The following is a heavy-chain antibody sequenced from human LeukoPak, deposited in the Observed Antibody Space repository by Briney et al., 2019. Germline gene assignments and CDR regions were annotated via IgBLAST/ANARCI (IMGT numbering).Heavy chain of an antibody. J-gene: IGHJ5*01. D-gene: IGHD1-26*01. CDR3: AREGARSLGATTRRGCDS. V-gene: IGHV1-69*04. CDR1: GCTFNSYA. Sequence: EASVKVSCKDSGCTFNSYAIRWLRQAPGQGLEWMGRIIPILGIANYAQKFQGRVTITADKSTSTAYMEVDSLRSEDTAVYYCAREGARSLGATTRRGCDSLGQGTLVTVSS. CDR2: IIPILGIA.